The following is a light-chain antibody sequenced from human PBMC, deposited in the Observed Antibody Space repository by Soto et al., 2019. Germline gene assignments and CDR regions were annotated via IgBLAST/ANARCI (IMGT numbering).Light chain of an antibody. Sequence: EIVLTQSPGTLSLSPGERATLSCRASQTVSTNYLAWYQQKPGQAPSLLIYDASNRATGIPDRFSGSGSGTAFTLTISRLEPEDFAVYYCQQYGTSPVTFGQGTKVEIK. CDR2: DAS. V-gene: IGKV3-20*01. CDR1: QTVSTNY. CDR3: QQYGTSPVT. J-gene: IGKJ1*01.